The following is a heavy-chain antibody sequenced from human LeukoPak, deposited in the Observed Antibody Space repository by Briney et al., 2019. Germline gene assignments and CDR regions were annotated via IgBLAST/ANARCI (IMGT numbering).Heavy chain of an antibody. CDR3: ARGDDSSGYLFDY. J-gene: IGHJ4*02. Sequence: SETLSLTCTVSGGSISSYYWSWIRQPPGKGLEWIGYIYYSGSTNCNPSLKSRVTISVDTSKNQFSLKLSSVTAADTPVYYCARGDDSSGYLFDYWGQGTLVTVSS. V-gene: IGHV4-59*01. D-gene: IGHD3-22*01. CDR1: GGSISSYY. CDR2: IYYSGST.